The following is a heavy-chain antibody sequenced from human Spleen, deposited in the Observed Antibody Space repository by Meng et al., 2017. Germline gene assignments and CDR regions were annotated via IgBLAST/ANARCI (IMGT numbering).Heavy chain of an antibody. D-gene: IGHD6-19*01. J-gene: IGHJ4*02. Sequence: GESLKISCAASGFTFSDYYMSWIRQAPGKGLEWVSYISSSGSTIYYADSVKGRFTISRDNAKNSLYLQMNSLRPEDTALYYCAKVAGDLDSWGQGTLVTVSS. V-gene: IGHV3-11*01. CDR2: ISSSGSTI. CDR3: AKVAGDLDS. CDR1: GFTFSDYY.